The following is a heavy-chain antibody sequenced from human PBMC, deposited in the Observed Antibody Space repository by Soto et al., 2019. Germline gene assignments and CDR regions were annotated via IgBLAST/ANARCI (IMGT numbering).Heavy chain of an antibody. Sequence: SVKVSCKASGGTFSSYAISWVRQAPGQGLEWMGGIIPIFGTANYAQKFQGRVTITADESTSTAYMELSSLRSEDTAVYYCARVSSGGGSRYLRYYYYGMDVWGQGTTVTV. V-gene: IGHV1-69*13. J-gene: IGHJ6*02. CDR3: ARVSSGGGSRYLRYYYYGMDV. D-gene: IGHD2-15*01. CDR2: IIPIFGTA. CDR1: GGTFSSYA.